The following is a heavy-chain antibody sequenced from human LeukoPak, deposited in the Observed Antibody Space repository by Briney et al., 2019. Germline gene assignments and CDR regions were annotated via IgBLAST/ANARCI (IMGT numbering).Heavy chain of an antibody. CDR2: IYHSGST. V-gene: IGHV4-30-2*01. Sequence: SETLSLTCAVSGGSISSGGYSWSWIRQPPGKGLEWIGYIYHSGSTYYNPSLKSRVTISVDRSKNQFSLTLSSVTAADTAVYYCARVGSGSYPYFDYWGQGTLVTVSS. D-gene: IGHD1-26*01. CDR3: ARVGSGSYPYFDY. CDR1: GGSISSGGYS. J-gene: IGHJ4*02.